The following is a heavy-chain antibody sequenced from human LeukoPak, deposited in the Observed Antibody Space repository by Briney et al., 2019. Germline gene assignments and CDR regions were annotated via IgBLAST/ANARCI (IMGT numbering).Heavy chain of an antibody. Sequence: KSGGTLRLSCAASGFTFSSYSMNWVRQAPGKGLEWVSSISSSSSYIYYADSVKGRFTISRDNAKNSLYLQMNSLRAEDTAVYYCARDFIGSGWYDVGYFFDYWGQGTLVTVSS. V-gene: IGHV3-21*01. CDR3: ARDFIGSGWYDVGYFFDY. D-gene: IGHD6-19*01. CDR1: GFTFSSYS. CDR2: ISSSSSYI. J-gene: IGHJ4*02.